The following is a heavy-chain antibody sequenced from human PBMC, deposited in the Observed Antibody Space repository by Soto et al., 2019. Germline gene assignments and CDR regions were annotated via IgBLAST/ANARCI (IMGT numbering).Heavy chain of an antibody. J-gene: IGHJ4*02. CDR1: GFTFSSYA. CDR3: ALLRGGLTGYDY. D-gene: IGHD3-9*01. V-gene: IGHV3-23*01. Sequence: GGSLRLSCAASGFTFSSYAMSWVRQAPGKGLEWVSAISGSGGSTYYADSVKGRFTISRDNSKNTLYLQMNSLRAEDTAVYYCALLRGGLTGYDYWGQGTLVTVSS. CDR2: ISGSGGST.